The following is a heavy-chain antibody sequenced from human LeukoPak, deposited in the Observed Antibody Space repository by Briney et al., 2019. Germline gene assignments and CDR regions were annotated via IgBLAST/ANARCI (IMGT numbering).Heavy chain of an antibody. J-gene: IGHJ6*03. V-gene: IGHV1-69*13. CDR3: ARWRYFDWLFRKPSGYYMDV. D-gene: IGHD3-9*01. Sequence: ASVKVSCKASGGTFSSYAISWVRQAPGQGLEWMGGIIPIFGTANYAQKFQGRVTITADESTSTAYMELSSLRSEDTAVYYCARWRYFDWLFRKPSGYYMDVWGKGTTVTVSS. CDR2: IIPIFGTA. CDR1: GGTFSSYA.